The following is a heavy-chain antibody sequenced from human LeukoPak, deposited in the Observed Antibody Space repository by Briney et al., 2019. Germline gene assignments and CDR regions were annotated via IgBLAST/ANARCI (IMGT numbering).Heavy chain of an antibody. CDR2: IRRKTSGGTT. V-gene: IGHV3-49*04. J-gene: IGHJ4*02. CDR3: TRIFRRDGYNSIDY. CDR1: VFTFGDYE. Sequence: GRSLRLSCTASVFTFGDYEMICVRQAPGKGLEWVAFIRRKTSGGTTEYAASVKGRFTISRDDSKSIAYLQMNSLKTEDTAVYYCTRIFRRDGYNSIDYWGQGTLVTVSS. D-gene: IGHD5-24*01.